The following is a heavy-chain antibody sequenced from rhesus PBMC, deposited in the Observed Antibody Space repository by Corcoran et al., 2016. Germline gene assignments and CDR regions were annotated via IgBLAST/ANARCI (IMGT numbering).Heavy chain of an antibody. CDR2: IHGSISIT. CDR3: AHDHWGSVDY. J-gene: IGHJ4*01. Sequence: QVQLQESGPGLVKPSETLSVTCAVSGGSFTSSYWTWICQAPGEGRAWIGYIHGSISITICNPSLESRVTLSIDTSKNQFSLRVTSMTAADTAVYYCAHDHWGSVDYWGQGVLVTVSS. CDR1: GGSFTSSY. D-gene: IGHD7-45*01. V-gene: IGHV4-169*02.